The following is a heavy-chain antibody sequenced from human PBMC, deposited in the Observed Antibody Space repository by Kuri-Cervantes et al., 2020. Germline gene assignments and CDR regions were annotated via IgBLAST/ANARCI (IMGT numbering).Heavy chain of an antibody. D-gene: IGHD2-15*01. Sequence: GESLKISCAASGFTFSSYAMSWVRQAPGKGLEWVANINQPGNEKYYLDSVKGRFTISRDNAKNTLYLQMNSLRAEDTAVYYCARGAGRYCSGGSCYYFDYWGQGTLVTVSS. V-gene: IGHV3-7*01. J-gene: IGHJ4*02. CDR1: GFTFSSYA. CDR2: INQPGNEK. CDR3: ARGAGRYCSGGSCYYFDY.